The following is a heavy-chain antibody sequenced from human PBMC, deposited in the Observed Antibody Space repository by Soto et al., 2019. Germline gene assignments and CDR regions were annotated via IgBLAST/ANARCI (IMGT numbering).Heavy chain of an antibody. Sequence: ASVKVSCKASGYTFTSYGISWVRQAPGQGLEWMGWISAYNGNTNYAQKLQGRVTMTTDTSTSTAYMELRSLRSDDTAVYYCARGTSEGSSYYDFWSGDPPRAFDIWGQGTMVTVSS. CDR1: GYTFTSYG. D-gene: IGHD3-3*01. J-gene: IGHJ3*02. CDR3: ARGTSEGSSYYDFWSGDPPRAFDI. CDR2: ISAYNGNT. V-gene: IGHV1-18*01.